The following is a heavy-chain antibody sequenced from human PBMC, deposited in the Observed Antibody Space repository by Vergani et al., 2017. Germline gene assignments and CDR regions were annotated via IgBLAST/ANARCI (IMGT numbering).Heavy chain of an antibody. CDR1: GGSISSYY. CDR2: IYYSGST. Sequence: QLQLQESGPGLVKPSETLSLTCTVSGGSISSYYWSWIRQPPGKGLEWIGYIYYSGSTNYNPSLKSRVTISVDTSKNQFSLKLSSVTAADTAVYYCARNYYDSSGYTDAFDIWGQGTMVTGSS. V-gene: IGHV4-59*01. J-gene: IGHJ3*02. D-gene: IGHD3-22*01. CDR3: ARNYYDSSGYTDAFDI.